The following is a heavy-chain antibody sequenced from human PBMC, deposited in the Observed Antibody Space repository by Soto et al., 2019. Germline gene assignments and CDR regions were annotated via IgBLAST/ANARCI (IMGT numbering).Heavy chain of an antibody. CDR3: ARWEERLDYGGLRRAFDI. Sequence: QLQLQESGPGLVKPSETLSLTCTVSGGSISSSSHYWGWIRQPPGKGLEWIGSIYYSGSTYYNPSLKSRVTVSVDTPKNQFSLKLSSVTAADAAVYYCARWEERLDYGGLRRAFDIWGQGTMVTVSS. CDR1: GGSISSSSHY. CDR2: IYYSGST. D-gene: IGHD4-17*01. V-gene: IGHV4-39*01. J-gene: IGHJ3*02.